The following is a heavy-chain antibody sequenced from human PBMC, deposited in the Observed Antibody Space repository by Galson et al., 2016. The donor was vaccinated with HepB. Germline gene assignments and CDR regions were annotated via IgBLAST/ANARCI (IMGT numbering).Heavy chain of an antibody. Sequence: SLRLSCAASGFTFSNAWMNWVRQAPGKGLEWVGRIKSRADGGTTDYAAPVKGRFTISRDDSKNTLYLQMNSLKTEDTDVYYCTTVDHNYMVRGVIISDYCYGMDFWGQGTTVTVSS. J-gene: IGHJ6*02. CDR3: TTVDHNYMVRGVIISDYCYGMDF. CDR2: IKSRADGGTT. D-gene: IGHD3-10*01. V-gene: IGHV3-15*07. CDR1: GFTFSNAW.